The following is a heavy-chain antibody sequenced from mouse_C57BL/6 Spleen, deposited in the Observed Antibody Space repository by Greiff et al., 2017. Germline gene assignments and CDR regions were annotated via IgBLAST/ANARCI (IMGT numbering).Heavy chain of an antibody. CDR3: ARRGGNAMDY. V-gene: IGHV1-9*01. Sequence: QVQLQQSGAELMKPGASVKLSCKATGYTFTGYWIEWVKQRPGHGLEWIGEILPGIGSTNYNEKFKGKATFTADTSSNTAYMQLSSLTSEDSAVYFCARRGGNAMDYRGQGTSVTVSS. J-gene: IGHJ4*01. CDR2: ILPGIGST. CDR1: GYTFTGYW.